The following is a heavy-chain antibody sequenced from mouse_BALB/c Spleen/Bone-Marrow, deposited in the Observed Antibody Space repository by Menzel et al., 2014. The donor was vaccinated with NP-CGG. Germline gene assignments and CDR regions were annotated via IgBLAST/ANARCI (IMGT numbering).Heavy chain of an antibody. CDR1: GFTFSSFG. V-gene: IGHV5-17*02. CDR2: ISSGSSTI. Sequence: DVMLVESGGGLVQPGGSRKLSCAASGFTFSSFGMHWVRQAPEKGLEWVAYISSGSSTIYYADTVKGRFTISRDNPKNTLFLQMTSLRSEDTAMYYCARRRECYAMDYWGQGTSVTVSS. J-gene: IGHJ4*01. CDR3: ARRRECYAMDY.